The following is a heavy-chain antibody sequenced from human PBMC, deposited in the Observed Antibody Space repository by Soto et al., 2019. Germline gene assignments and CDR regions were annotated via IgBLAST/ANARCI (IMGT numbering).Heavy chain of an antibody. J-gene: IGHJ4*02. V-gene: IGHV1-69*06. CDR1: GTRFSNYV. CDR2: IIPIFNTT. Sequence: QVQLVQSGAEVKTPGSSLKVSCTVSGTRFSNYVISWVRQAPGQGLEWLGRIIPIFNTTQYPQKLQGRVTIFTDKSTNAAALELRSLSFDDTAVYYCAREGRGKKAGYNGLVSLGYWGQGAPVTGSS. CDR3: AREGRGKKAGYNGLVSLGY. D-gene: IGHD2-2*02.